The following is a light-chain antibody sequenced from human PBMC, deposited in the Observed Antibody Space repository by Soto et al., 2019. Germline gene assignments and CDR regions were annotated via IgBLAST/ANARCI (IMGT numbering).Light chain of an antibody. Sequence: EIVLTQSPGTLSLSPGERATLSCRAIQSVSSSNLAWYQQKPGQAPRLLIYAASTRATGVPARFSGSGSGTEFTLTISSLQSEDFAVYYCQQNNNWPPITFGQGTRLEI. CDR1: QSVSSSN. CDR3: QQNNNWPPIT. J-gene: IGKJ5*01. V-gene: IGKV3-15*01. CDR2: AAS.